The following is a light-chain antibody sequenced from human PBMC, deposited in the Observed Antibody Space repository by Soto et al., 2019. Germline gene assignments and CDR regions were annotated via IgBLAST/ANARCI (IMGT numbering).Light chain of an antibody. J-gene: IGKJ1*01. CDR3: QQYNNWPRT. V-gene: IGKV3-15*01. CDR2: DAS. CDR1: QSVSSN. Sequence: ETVMTQSPATLSVSPGERATLSCRASQSVSSNLAWYQQKPGQAPRVLIYDASTRASGIPARFSGSGSGTEFTLTISSLQSEDFAIYYCQQYNNWPRTFGQGTKVEIK.